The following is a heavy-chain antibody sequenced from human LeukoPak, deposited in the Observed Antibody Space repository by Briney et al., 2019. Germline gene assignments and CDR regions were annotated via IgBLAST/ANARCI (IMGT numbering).Heavy chain of an antibody. D-gene: IGHD3-3*01. V-gene: IGHV4-59*11. CDR1: GGSISSHY. CDR2: IYYSGST. CDR3: ARGGLEWLSINWFDP. Sequence: SETLSLTCTVSGGSISSHYWSWIRQSPEKGLEWIGYIYYSGSTNYNPSLKSRLTISVDTSKNQISLQLRSVTAADTAVYYCARGGLEWLSINWFDPWGQGTLVTVSS. J-gene: IGHJ5*02.